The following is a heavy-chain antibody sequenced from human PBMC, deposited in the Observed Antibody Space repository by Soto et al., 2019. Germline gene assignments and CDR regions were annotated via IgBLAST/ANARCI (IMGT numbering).Heavy chain of an antibody. CDR2: INSDGSTT. CDR3: ARAVTGTFDY. CDR1: GFTFSSYW. Sequence: GGSLGLSCAASGFTFSSYWMHWVRQDPGKGLVWVSRINSDGSTTDYADSVKGRFTVSRDNAKNTLYLQINSLRAEDTAVYYCARAVTGTFDYWGQGTLVTVSS. J-gene: IGHJ4*02. D-gene: IGHD1-7*01. V-gene: IGHV3-74*01.